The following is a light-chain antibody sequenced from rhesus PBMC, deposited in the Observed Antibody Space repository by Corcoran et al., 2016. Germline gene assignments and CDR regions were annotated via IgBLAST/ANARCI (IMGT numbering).Light chain of an antibody. Sequence: DIQMTQSPSSLSASVGDRVTITCRASQGISDYLSWYQQKPGKAPKRLIYAASSLESGVPSSFSGSGSGTEVTLTISSLQPEDFAAYYCLQGYSTPPTFGPGTKLDIK. CDR1: QGISDY. V-gene: IGKV1-36*02. J-gene: IGKJ3*01. CDR2: AAS. CDR3: LQGYSTPPT.